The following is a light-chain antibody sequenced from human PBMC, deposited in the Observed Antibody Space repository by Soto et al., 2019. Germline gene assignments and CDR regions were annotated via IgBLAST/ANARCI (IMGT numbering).Light chain of an antibody. CDR3: CSYAGSRYV. V-gene: IGLV2-23*02. CDR1: SSDVGSYNL. J-gene: IGLJ1*01. CDR2: EVS. Sequence: QSALTQPASVSGSPGQSITISCTGTSSDVGSYNLVSWYQQHPGKAPKLMIYEVSTRPSGVSNRFSGSKSGNTASLTISGLQAEDEADYYCCSYAGSRYVFGTGTKVTVL.